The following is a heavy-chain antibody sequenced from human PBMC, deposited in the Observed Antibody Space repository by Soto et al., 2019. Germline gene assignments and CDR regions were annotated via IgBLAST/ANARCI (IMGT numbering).Heavy chain of an antibody. CDR3: ATNHGDISGRTPLLFDS. Sequence: QVQLQESGPGLVKPSQTLSLTCTVSGGSIGTGGYYWDWIRQHPGKGPEWIGYIQYSGNTYYNPSHKSRLTISLDTYKNQVSLHLSSVTAADAAVYYCATNHGDISGRTPLLFDSWGQGTLVTVSS. D-gene: IGHD3-22*01. CDR1: GGSIGTGGYY. J-gene: IGHJ4*02. V-gene: IGHV4-31*03. CDR2: IQYSGNT.